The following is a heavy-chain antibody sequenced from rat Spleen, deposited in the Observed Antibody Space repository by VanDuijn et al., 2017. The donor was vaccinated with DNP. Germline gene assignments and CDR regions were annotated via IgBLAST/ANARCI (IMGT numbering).Heavy chain of an antibody. D-gene: IGHD1-3*01. Sequence: EVQLVESGGGLVQPGRSLKLSCAASGFTFSNYGIHWIRQAPTKGLEWVTSISPSGGSTYYRDSVKGRFTISRDNAKSTLYLQMDSLRSEDTATYYCATYGSYGYYYAMDAWGQGTSVTVSS. CDR1: GFTFSNYG. CDR2: ISPSGGST. J-gene: IGHJ4*01. V-gene: IGHV5-19*01. CDR3: ATYGSYGYYYAMDA.